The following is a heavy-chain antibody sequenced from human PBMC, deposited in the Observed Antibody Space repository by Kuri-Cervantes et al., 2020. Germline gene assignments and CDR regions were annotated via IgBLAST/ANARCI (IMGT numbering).Heavy chain of an antibody. CDR3: ARDGRGQQYYYGMDV. Sequence: GESLKISCAASGFTFSSYDMHWVRQATGKGLEWVSAIGTAGDTYYPGSVKGRFTISRENAKNSLYLQMNSLRAEDTAVYYCARDGRGQQYYYGMDVWGQGTTVTVSS. CDR1: GFTFSSYD. D-gene: IGHD6-13*01. J-gene: IGHJ6*02. V-gene: IGHV3-13*01. CDR2: IGTAGDT.